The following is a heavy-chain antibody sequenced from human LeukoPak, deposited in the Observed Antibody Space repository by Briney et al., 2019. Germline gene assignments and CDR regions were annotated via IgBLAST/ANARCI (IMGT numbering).Heavy chain of an antibody. V-gene: IGHV1-46*01. CDR3: ARDDYGDYVSYFLH. D-gene: IGHD4-17*01. Sequence: GASVKVSCKASGYTFTSYYMHWVRQAPGQGLEWMGIINPSGGSTSYAQKFQGRVTMTRDTSTSTAYMELRSLRSDDTAVYYCARDDYGDYVSYFLHWGQGTLVIVSS. J-gene: IGHJ1*01. CDR1: GYTFTSYY. CDR2: INPSGGST.